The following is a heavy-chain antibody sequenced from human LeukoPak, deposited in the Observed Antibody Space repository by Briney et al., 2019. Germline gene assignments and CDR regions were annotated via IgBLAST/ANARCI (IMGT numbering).Heavy chain of an antibody. CDR2: TCYGGST. CDR3: ARVESTRAIDY. D-gene: IGHD2-2*01. V-gene: IGHV4-59*01. Sequence: PSETLSLTCAVSGGSISGYYWNWIRQSPGKGLEWLGYTCYGGSTNYNPSLKSRVTISVDTSKNQFSLKLSSVTAADTAVYYCARVESTRAIDYWGQGTLVTVSS. CDR1: GGSISGYY. J-gene: IGHJ4*02.